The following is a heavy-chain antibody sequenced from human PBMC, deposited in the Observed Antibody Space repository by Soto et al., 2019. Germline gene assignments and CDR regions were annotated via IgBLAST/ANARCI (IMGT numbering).Heavy chain of an antibody. CDR1: GFSFSNTW. CDR3: AKDWSYGLDV. V-gene: IGHV3-74*01. D-gene: IGHD3-9*01. Sequence: GSLRLSCAASGFSFSNTWMHWVRQAPGKGLVWVSHVNSDGSNTNYADFVKGRFTASRDNARNTVYLQMNSLRADDTAVYYCAKDWSYGLDVWGQGTTVTVSS. J-gene: IGHJ6*02. CDR2: VNSDGSNT.